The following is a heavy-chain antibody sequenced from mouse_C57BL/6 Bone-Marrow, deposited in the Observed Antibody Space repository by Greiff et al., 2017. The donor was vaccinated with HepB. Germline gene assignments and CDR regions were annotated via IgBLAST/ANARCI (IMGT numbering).Heavy chain of an antibody. J-gene: IGHJ3*01. CDR1: GFTFSSYS. CDR3: AREGGITTVVAAY. V-gene: IGHV5-4*01. CDR2: ISDGGSYT. D-gene: IGHD1-1*01. Sequence: EVQLVESGGGLVKPGGSLKLSCAASGFTFSSYSMSWVRQTPEKRLEWVATISDGGSYTYYPDNVKGRFTISRDNAKNNLYLRRSHLKSEDTAMYYCAREGGITTVVAAYWGQGTLVTVSA.